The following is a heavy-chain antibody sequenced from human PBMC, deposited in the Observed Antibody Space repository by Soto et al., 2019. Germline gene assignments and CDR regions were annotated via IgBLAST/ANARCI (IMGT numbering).Heavy chain of an antibody. CDR3: ARADSSVVPAASSL. Sequence: GGSLRLSCAASGFTFSSYSMNWVRQAPGKGLEWVSSISSSSSYIYYADSVKGRFTISRDNAKNSLYLQMNSLRAEDTAVYYCARADSSVVPAASSLWGQGTMVTVSS. J-gene: IGHJ3*01. D-gene: IGHD2-2*01. CDR1: GFTFSSYS. V-gene: IGHV3-21*01. CDR2: ISSSSSYI.